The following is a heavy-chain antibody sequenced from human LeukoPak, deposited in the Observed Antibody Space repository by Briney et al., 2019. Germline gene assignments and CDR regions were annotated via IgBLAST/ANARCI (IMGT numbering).Heavy chain of an antibody. CDR1: GYTFTSYG. CDR2: ISAYNGNT. Sequence: EASVKVSCKASGYTFTSYGISWVRQAPGQGLEWMGWISAYNGNTNYAQKLQGRVTMTTDTSTSTAYMELRSLRSDDTAVYYCALAHSYYYYYYMDVWGKGTTVTVSS. D-gene: IGHD3-3*02. J-gene: IGHJ6*03. V-gene: IGHV1-18*01. CDR3: ALAHSYYYYYYMDV.